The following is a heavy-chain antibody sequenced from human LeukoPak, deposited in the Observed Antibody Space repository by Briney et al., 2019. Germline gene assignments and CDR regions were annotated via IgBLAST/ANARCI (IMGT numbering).Heavy chain of an antibody. CDR1: GFTFSSYW. D-gene: IGHD6-19*01. CDR3: AKYPSPIAVADDY. CDR2: INSDGSST. Sequence: AGGSLRLSCAASGFTFSSYWMHWVRQAPGKGLVWVSRINSDGSSTSYADSVKGRFTISRDNAKNTLYLQMNSLRAEDTAVYYCAKYPSPIAVADDYWGQGTLVTVSS. J-gene: IGHJ4*02. V-gene: IGHV3-74*01.